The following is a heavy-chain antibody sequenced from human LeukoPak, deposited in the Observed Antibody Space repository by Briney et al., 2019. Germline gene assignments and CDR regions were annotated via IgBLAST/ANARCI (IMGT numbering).Heavy chain of an antibody. CDR2: FDPEDGET. V-gene: IGHV1-24*01. CDR1: GYTLTELS. CDR3: ATLTGYAPYFDY. D-gene: IGHD3-9*01. Sequence: ASVKVSCKVSGYTLTELSMHWVRQAPGKGLGWMGGFDPEDGETIYAQKFQGGVTMTEDTSTDTAYMELSSLRSEDTAVYYCATLTGYAPYFDYWGQGTLVTVSS. J-gene: IGHJ4*02.